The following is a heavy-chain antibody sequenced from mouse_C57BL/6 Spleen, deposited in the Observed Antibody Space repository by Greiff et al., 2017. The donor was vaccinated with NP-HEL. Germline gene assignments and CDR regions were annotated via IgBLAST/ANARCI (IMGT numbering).Heavy chain of an antibody. CDR3: ARPPYYYGSSWYFDV. J-gene: IGHJ1*03. Sequence: KLVEAGGGVVKPGGSLKLSCAASGFTFSDYGMHWVRQAPEKGLEWVAYISSGSSTIYYADTVKGRFTISRDNAKNTLFLQMTSLRSEDTAMYYCARPPYYYGSSWYFDVWGTRTTVTVSS. D-gene: IGHD1-1*01. CDR1: GFTFSDYG. V-gene: IGHV5-17*01. CDR2: ISSGSSTI.